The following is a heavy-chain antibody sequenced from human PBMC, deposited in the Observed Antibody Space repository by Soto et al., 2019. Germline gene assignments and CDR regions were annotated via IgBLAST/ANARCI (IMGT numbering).Heavy chain of an antibody. CDR3: AKAENYDILTGWPEYYYYYGMDV. CDR1: GFTFSSYG. V-gene: IGHV3-30*18. J-gene: IGHJ6*02. Sequence: GGSLRLSCAASGFTFSSYGMHWVRQAPGKGLEWVAVISYDGSNKYYADSVKGRFTISRDNSKNTLYLQMNSLRAEDTAVYYCAKAENYDILTGWPEYYYYYGMDVWGQGTTVTVSS. D-gene: IGHD3-9*01. CDR2: ISYDGSNK.